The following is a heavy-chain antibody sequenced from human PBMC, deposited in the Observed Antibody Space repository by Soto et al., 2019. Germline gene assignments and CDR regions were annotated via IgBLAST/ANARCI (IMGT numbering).Heavy chain of an antibody. CDR1: RCAFTSYD. J-gene: IGHJ6*02. CDR2: MNPNSVNK. Sequence: ASVKVSSKASRCAFTSYDDNWARKATEQGPEWMGWMNPNSVNKGYAQKFKGRVTMTSNTSISTAYMELTSLRSEATAVYYCALLPLDYYYGMDVWGQGTTVTVSS. V-gene: IGHV1-8*02. D-gene: IGHD2-15*01. CDR3: ALLPLDYYYGMDV.